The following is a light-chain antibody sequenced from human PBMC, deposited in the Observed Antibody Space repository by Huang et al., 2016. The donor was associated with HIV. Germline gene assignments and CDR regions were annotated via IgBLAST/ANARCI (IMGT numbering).Light chain of an antibody. Sequence: EMVMTQSPATLSVSPGERATLSCRASQSVHSNLAWYQQKPGQAPRLLISCASTRATAIPARFSGSGSGTEFTLTISSLQSEDFAVYYCQQYNNWPPNTFGQGTKLEMK. J-gene: IGKJ2*01. CDR3: QQYNNWPPNT. V-gene: IGKV3-15*01. CDR2: CAS. CDR1: QSVHSN.